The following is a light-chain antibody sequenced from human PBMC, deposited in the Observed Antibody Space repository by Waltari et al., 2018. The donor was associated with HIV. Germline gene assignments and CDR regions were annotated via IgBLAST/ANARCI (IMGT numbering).Light chain of an antibody. CDR1: SSNLGNNY. CDR2: DNN. J-gene: IGLJ3*02. V-gene: IGLV1-51*01. CDR3: GTWDSSLSAGV. Sequence: QSVLTPPPSVSAAPGQKVTIPCSGSSSNLGNNYVSWYQKIPGTAPKLLIYDNNKRPSGIPDRFSGSKSGTSATLGITGLQTGDEADYYCGTWDSSLSAGVFGGGTKLTVL.